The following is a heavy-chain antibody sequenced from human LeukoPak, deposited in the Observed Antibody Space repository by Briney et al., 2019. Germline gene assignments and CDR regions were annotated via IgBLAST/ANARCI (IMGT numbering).Heavy chain of an antibody. V-gene: IGHV3-30*02. D-gene: IGHD3-10*01. J-gene: IGHJ6*02. CDR3: AKAEVRGALYYYYGMDV. Sequence: GRSLRLSCAASGFPFSRHGMHWVRQAPGKGLEWVAFIRYDGSNKYYADSVKGRFTISRDNSKNTLYLQMNSLRAEDTAVYYCAKAEVRGALYYYYGMDVWGQGTTVTVSS. CDR1: GFPFSRHG. CDR2: IRYDGSNK.